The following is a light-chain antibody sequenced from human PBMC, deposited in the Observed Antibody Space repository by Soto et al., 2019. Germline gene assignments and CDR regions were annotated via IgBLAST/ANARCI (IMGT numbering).Light chain of an antibody. CDR1: QSLLHSNGYNY. CDR2: LGS. J-gene: IGKJ1*01. CDR3: MQALQTPWT. Sequence: DIVMTQSPVSLPVTPGEPASISCRSSQSLLHSNGYNYLDWYLQKPGQSPQLLIYLGSNRASGVPDRFSGSGSGTDFTRKISRVEAEDVGVYYCMQALQTPWTFGQGTKVDIK. V-gene: IGKV2-28*01.